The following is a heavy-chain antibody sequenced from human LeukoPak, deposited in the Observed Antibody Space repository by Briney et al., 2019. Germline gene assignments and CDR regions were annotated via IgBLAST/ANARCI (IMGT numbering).Heavy chain of an antibody. CDR2: AHYNGEI. Sequence: SETLSLTCTVSGASIDIYYWSGIRQPPGKGLEWIGYAHYNGEIKYNPSLKSWLTISVDTSKNEVSLVLTSVTAADTALYYCGRQPGGKAAFDIWAQGTMVTVSA. D-gene: IGHD6-13*01. CDR3: GRQPGGKAAFDI. CDR1: GASIDIYY. J-gene: IGHJ3*02. V-gene: IGHV4-59*08.